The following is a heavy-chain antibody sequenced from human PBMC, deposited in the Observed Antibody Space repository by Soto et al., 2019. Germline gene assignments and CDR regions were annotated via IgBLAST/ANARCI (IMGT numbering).Heavy chain of an antibody. D-gene: IGHD3-9*01. CDR2: IYSGGQT. CDR3: AKDGHNTAYLFYFDY. CDR1: GFTVSNNF. V-gene: IGHV3-53*01. J-gene: IGHJ4*02. Sequence: GGSLRLSCAASGFTVSNNFMIWVRQAPGKGLEWVSLIYSGGQTNYADSVKGRFTISRDSSKNTLHLEMNSLRAEDTAVYYCAKDGHNTAYLFYFDYWGQGTLVTVSS.